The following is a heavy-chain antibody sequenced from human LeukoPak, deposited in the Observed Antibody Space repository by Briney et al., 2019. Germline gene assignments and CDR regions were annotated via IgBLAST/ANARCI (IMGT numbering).Heavy chain of an antibody. J-gene: IGHJ4*02. V-gene: IGHV4-30-4*01. D-gene: IGHD4-17*01. CDR2: IYYSGST. CDR3: ARADYGDSRGFDY. Sequence: SETLSLTCTVSGGSISSGDYYWSWIRQPPGKGLEWIGYIYYSGSTYYNPSLKSRVTISVDTSKNQFFLKLSSVTAADTAVYYCARADYGDSRGFDYWGQGTLVTVSS. CDR1: GGSISSGDYY.